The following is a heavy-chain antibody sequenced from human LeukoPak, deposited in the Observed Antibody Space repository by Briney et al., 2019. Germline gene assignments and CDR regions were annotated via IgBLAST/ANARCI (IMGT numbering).Heavy chain of an antibody. J-gene: IGHJ4*02. Sequence: GGSLRLSCAASGFTFSSYGMHWVRQAPGKGLEWVAVISYDGSNKYYADSVKGRFTISRDNSKNTLYLQMNSLRAEDTAVYYCAKGILGGVAAAGRYFDYWGQGTLVTVSS. D-gene: IGHD6-13*01. CDR1: GFTFSSYG. CDR2: ISYDGSNK. CDR3: AKGILGGVAAAGRYFDY. V-gene: IGHV3-30*18.